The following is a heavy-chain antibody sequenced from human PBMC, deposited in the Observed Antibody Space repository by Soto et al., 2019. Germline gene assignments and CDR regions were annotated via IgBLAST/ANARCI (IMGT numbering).Heavy chain of an antibody. Sequence: EVQLVESGGGLVQPGGSLRLSCAASGFTFSNSAMNWVRQAPGKGLEWVSYISGSGTMYYADSVKGRFTISRDNARNSLYLQRSSLRDEDTAVYSCARQRYSDSSAWDWGQGTLVTVSS. CDR1: GFTFSNSA. CDR2: ISGSGTM. CDR3: ARQRYSDSSAWD. D-gene: IGHD3-22*01. V-gene: IGHV3-48*02. J-gene: IGHJ4*02.